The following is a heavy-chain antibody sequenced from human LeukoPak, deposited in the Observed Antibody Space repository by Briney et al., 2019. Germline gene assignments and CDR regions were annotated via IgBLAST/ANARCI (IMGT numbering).Heavy chain of an antibody. Sequence: PSETLSLTCAVYGGSFSGYYWSWIRQPPGKGLEWIGEINHSGSTNYNPSLKSRVTISVDTSKNQFSLKLSSVTAADTAVYYCARGATYYYDSSGYEDIWGQGTMVTVSS. CDR3: ARGATYYYDSSGYEDI. CDR1: GGSFSGYY. CDR2: INHSGST. D-gene: IGHD3-22*01. J-gene: IGHJ3*02. V-gene: IGHV4-34*01.